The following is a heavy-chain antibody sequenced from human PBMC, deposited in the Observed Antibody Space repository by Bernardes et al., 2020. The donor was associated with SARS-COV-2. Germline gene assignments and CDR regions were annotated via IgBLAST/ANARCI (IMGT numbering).Heavy chain of an antibody. CDR1: GFTFSSYW. CDR3: ARGASSGYRIDY. CDR2: ISTDGSTT. J-gene: IGHJ4*02. Sequence: GGSLRLSRAASGFTFSSYWMHWVRQIPGRGLVWLSRISTDGSTTNYADSVKGRFTISRDNARNMLWLQMNSLGGDDTAVYFCARGASSGYRIDYWGPGTLVTVSS. D-gene: IGHD3-22*01. V-gene: IGHV3-74*01.